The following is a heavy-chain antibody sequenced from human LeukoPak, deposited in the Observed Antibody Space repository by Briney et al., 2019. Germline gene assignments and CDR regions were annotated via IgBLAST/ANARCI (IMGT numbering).Heavy chain of an antibody. J-gene: IGHJ4*02. CDR3: TRGWGSLYYFDY. Sequence: ASVRVSCKGSADTFTGYFVHWLRQAPGQGLEWMGWFNPKSGVTKYAQNFEGRVTMGWDTSLTTAYMELSKLTSYDTAVYFCTRGWGSLYYFDYWGQGTLVIVSS. CDR2: FNPKSGVT. CDR1: ADTFTGYF. D-gene: IGHD3-16*01. V-gene: IGHV1-2*02.